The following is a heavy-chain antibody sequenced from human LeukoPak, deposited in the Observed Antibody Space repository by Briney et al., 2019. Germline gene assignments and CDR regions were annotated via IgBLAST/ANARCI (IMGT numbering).Heavy chain of an antibody. D-gene: IGHD6-13*01. V-gene: IGHV3-11*01. CDR2: ISSSGTTI. CDR1: GFTFSDYY. J-gene: IGHJ6*02. CDR3: ARGAARDYYYYGMDV. Sequence: GGSLRLSCAVSGFTFSDYYMSWIRQAPGKGLEWVSYISSSGTTIYYTDSMKGRFTISRDNAKNSLYLQMNSLRAEDTAVYYCARGAARDYYYYGMDVWGQGTTVTVSS.